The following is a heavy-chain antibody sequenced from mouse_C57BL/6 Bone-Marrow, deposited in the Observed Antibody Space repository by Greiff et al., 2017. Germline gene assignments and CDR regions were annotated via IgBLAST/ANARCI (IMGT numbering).Heavy chain of an antibody. D-gene: IGHD3-2*02. CDR3: ARSDSSGPGSYFDY. CDR1: GYTFTDYN. J-gene: IGHJ2*01. V-gene: IGHV1-18*01. CDR2: INPNNGGT. Sequence: VQLQQSGPELVKPGASVKIPCKASGYTFTDYNMDWVKQSHGKSLEWIGDINPNNGGTIYNQKFKGKATLTVDKSSSTAYMELRSLTSEDTAVYYCARSDSSGPGSYFDYWGQGTTLTVSS.